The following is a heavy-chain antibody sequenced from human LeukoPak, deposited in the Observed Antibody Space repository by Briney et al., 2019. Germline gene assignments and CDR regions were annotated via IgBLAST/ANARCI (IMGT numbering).Heavy chain of an antibody. CDR2: IYTSGST. J-gene: IGHJ5*02. Sequence: SETLSLTCTVSGGSISSYYWSWIRQPAGKGLEWIGRIYTSGSTNYNPSLKSRVTMSVDTSENQFSLKLSSVTAADTAVYYCARGVGYCSGGSCHGWFDPWGQGTLVTVSS. V-gene: IGHV4-4*07. CDR3: ARGVGYCSGGSCHGWFDP. CDR1: GGSISSYY. D-gene: IGHD2-15*01.